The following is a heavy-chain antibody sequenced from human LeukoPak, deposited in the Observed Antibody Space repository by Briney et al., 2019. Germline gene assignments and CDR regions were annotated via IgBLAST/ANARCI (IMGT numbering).Heavy chain of an antibody. CDR3: AREPLPYVMDG. Sequence: SVKVSCKASGGTFSSYAISWVRQAPGQGLEWMGRIIPIFGIANYAQKFQGRVTITTDKSTSTAYMELSSLRSEDTAVYYCAREPLPYVMDGWGRETRVTDPS. CDR2: IIPIFGIA. V-gene: IGHV1-69*04. CDR1: GGTFSSYA. D-gene: IGHD2-15*01. J-gene: IGHJ6*04.